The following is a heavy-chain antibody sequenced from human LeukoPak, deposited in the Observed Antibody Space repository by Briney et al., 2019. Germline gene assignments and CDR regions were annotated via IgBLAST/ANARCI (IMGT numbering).Heavy chain of an antibody. CDR1: GFTFSSYW. V-gene: IGHV3-7*01. CDR3: KSGGAAPGSFDY. J-gene: IGHJ4*02. Sequence: GGSLRLSCAASGFTFSSYWMSWMRQAPGKGREWGANIKYDGNEEYYVDSVKGRFTISRDNAKNSLYLQLNSLRVEDTAVYYCKSGGAAPGSFDYWGQGTLVTVSP. D-gene: IGHD1-1*01. CDR2: IKYDGNEE.